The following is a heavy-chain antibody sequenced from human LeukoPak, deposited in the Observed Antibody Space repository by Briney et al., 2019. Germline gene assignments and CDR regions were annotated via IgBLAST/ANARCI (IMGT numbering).Heavy chain of an antibody. CDR3: ARRQGSYYDTSGYYYG. CDR2: IRQDGSEK. V-gene: IGHV3-7*01. J-gene: IGHJ4*02. D-gene: IGHD3-22*01. CDR1: GFTFSSYA. Sequence: GGSLRLSCAASGFTFSSYAMSWVRQAPGKGLEWVANIRQDGSEKHYVDSVKGRFTISRDNAKNSLYLQMNSLRAEDTAVYHCARRQGSYYDTSGYYYGWGQGTLVTVSS.